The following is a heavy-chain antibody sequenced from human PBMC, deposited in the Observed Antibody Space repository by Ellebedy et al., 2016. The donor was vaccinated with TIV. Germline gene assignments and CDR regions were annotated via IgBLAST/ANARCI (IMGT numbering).Heavy chain of an antibody. CDR1: GFRFSDFS. D-gene: IGHD3-10*01. V-gene: IGHV3-48*01. CDR2: IHGSSTII. Sequence: GESLKISCAASGFRFSDFSMNWVRQAPGKGLEWLSYIHGSSTIIYYAESVKGRFTISRDNAKNSLYLQMNSLRAEDTAVYCCATYKGREGEFDYWGQGTLVTVSS. J-gene: IGHJ4*02. CDR3: ATYKGREGEFDY.